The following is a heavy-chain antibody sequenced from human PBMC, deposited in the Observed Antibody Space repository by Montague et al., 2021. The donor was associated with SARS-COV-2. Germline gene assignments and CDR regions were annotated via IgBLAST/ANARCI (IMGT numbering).Heavy chain of an antibody. V-gene: IGHV4-59*02. Sequence: SETLSLTCTVSGASVGSSDWGWIRQSPGKGLEWIGYFYSVGSTDYNPSLKSRVSISRDTSKNQFSLKVRSVTAADTAVYYCARETMTADAFDIWGQGTTVTVSS. CDR3: ARETMTADAFDI. D-gene: IGHD1-14*01. CDR2: FYSVGST. J-gene: IGHJ3*02. CDR1: GASVGSSD.